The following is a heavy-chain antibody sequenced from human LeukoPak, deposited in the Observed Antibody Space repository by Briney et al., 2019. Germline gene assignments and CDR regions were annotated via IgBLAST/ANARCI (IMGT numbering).Heavy chain of an antibody. J-gene: IGHJ6*02. D-gene: IGHD2-15*01. CDR2: IYYSGST. Sequence: PSETLSLTCTVSGGSISSYYWSWIRQPPGKGLEWIGYIYYSGSTNYNPSLKSRVTISVDTSKNQFSLKLSSVTAADTVVYYCARDESGYCSGGSCSSMDVWGQGTTVTVSS. CDR3: ARDESGYCSGGSCSSMDV. V-gene: IGHV4-59*01. CDR1: GGSISSYY.